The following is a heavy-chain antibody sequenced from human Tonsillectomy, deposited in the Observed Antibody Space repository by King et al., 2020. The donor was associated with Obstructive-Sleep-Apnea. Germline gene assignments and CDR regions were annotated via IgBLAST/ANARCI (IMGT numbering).Heavy chain of an antibody. CDR3: ARSVVPTPPSPFDH. J-gene: IGHJ4*02. V-gene: IGHV4-31*03. CDR1: GGSIGSGGYY. CDR2: THYSGST. D-gene: IGHD3-10*01. Sequence: VQLQESGPGLVKPSQTLSLTCTVSGGSIGSGGYYWSWLRQVPGKGLEWIGNTHYSGSTYYNPSLKSRVSISVDTSKSQFSLKLTPVTAADTAVYYCARSVVPTPPSPFDHWGRGPLVTVSS.